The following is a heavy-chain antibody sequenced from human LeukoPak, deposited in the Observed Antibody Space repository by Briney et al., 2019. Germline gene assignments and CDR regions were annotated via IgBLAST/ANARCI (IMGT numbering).Heavy chain of an antibody. V-gene: IGHV4-59*12. D-gene: IGHD3-10*01. CDR2: IYYSGST. CDR1: DGSISTYY. J-gene: IGHJ3*02. CDR3: AKSNGYGLVDI. Sequence: SETLSLTCTVSDGSISTYYWNWIRQPPGKGLEWIGDIYYSGSTRYNPSLKSRVTISLDTSRNQFSLKLNSVTAADTAVYYCAKSNGYGLVDIWGQGTMVTVSS.